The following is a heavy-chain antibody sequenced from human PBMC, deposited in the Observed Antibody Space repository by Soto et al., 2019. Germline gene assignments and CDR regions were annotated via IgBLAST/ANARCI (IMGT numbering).Heavy chain of an antibody. V-gene: IGHV3-23*01. D-gene: IGHD2-21*01. CDR1: GFMFSDFA. CDR2: ISFSGNSP. J-gene: IGHJ4*02. CDR3: AKRGSSGGDGDPFYFDY. Sequence: EVQLLESGGDLVQPGGSLRLSCAASGFMFSDFAMTWVRQVPGKGLEWVSSISFSGNSPYYADAVKGRFGISRDNSKNTLNLQMHGLGADDTAIYYCAKRGSSGGDGDPFYFDYWGQGTQVTVSS.